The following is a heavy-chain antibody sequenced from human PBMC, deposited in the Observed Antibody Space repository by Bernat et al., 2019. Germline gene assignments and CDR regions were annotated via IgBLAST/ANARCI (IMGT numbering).Heavy chain of an antibody. CDR3: AKTDAKYYYDSSGYDVAD. CDR1: GFTFSSYA. V-gene: IGHV3-23*01. J-gene: IGHJ4*02. Sequence: EVQLLESGGGLVQPGGSLRLSCAASGFTFSSYAMSWVRQAPGKGLEWVSAISGSGGSTYYADSVKGRFTISRDNSKNTLYLQMNSLRAEDTAVYYCAKTDAKYYYDSSGYDVADWGQGTLVTVSS. D-gene: IGHD3-22*01. CDR2: ISGSGGST.